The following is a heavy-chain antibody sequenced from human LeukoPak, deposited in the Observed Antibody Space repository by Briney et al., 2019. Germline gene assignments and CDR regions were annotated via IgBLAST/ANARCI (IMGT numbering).Heavy chain of an antibody. J-gene: IGHJ4*02. V-gene: IGHV3-33*08. Sequence: PGGSLRLSCAVCGFTFSIYCMSWVRQWPGKGVVWVAFIWPGGTRSFYADSVKGRFTISRDDSNNTVYLHMSSLKAEDTALYYCVRDRNNNYFDYWGQGTLLTVSS. CDR2: IWPGGTRS. D-gene: IGHD1-14*01. CDR3: VRDRNNNYFDY. CDR1: GFTFSIYC.